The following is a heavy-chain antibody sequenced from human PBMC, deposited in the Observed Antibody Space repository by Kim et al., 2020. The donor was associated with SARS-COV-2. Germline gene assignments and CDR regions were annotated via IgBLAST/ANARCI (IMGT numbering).Heavy chain of an antibody. CDR1: GGSFSGYF. V-gene: IGHV4-34*01. Sequence: SETLSLTCGVSGGSFSGYFWGWIRQPPGRGLEWIGEIDHTGRSNYNPPLKSRVTVSLDTSGNQFSLKMTSVTAADTAVYYCARNPSHSDTSAFDYWGQGTLVSVSS. CDR3: ARNPSHSDTSAFDY. CDR2: IDHTGRS. D-gene: IGHD6-13*01. J-gene: IGHJ4*02.